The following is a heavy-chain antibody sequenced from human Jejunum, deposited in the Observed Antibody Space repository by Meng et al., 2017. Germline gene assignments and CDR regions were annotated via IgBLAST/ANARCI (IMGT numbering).Heavy chain of an antibody. CDR2: IYHSGST. Sequence: QGQLQESGPGLVKPSELLSLSCAVSGGSISSVYWWTWVRQSPGKGLEWIGEIYHSGSTNYNPSLKSRVTISVDKSKNQFSLKLTSVTAADTAVYYCARGGYYSFDYWGQGTLVTVSS. D-gene: IGHD5-18*01. J-gene: IGHJ4*02. CDR1: GGSISSVYW. CDR3: ARGGYYSFDY. V-gene: IGHV4-4*02.